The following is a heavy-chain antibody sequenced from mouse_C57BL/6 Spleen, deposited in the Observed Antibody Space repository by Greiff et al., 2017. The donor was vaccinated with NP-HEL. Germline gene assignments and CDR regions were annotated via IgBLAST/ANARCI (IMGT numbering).Heavy chain of an antibody. CDR3: ARGWDSAWFAY. J-gene: IGHJ3*01. CDR1: GYTFTSYW. CDR2: INPSPGGT. D-gene: IGHD3-3*01. Sequence: QVHVKQSGTELVKPGASVKLSCKASGYTFTSYWMHWVKQRPGQGLEWIGNINPSPGGTNYNEKFKSKATLTVDKSSSTAYMQLSSLTSEDSAVYYCARGWDSAWFAYWGQGTLVTVSA. V-gene: IGHV1-53*01.